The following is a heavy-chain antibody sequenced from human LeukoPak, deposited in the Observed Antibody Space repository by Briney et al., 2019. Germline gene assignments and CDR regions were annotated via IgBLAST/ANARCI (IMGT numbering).Heavy chain of an antibody. CDR2: IYYSGNT. J-gene: IGHJ3*02. D-gene: IGHD3-10*01. CDR1: GGSISSGNYY. Sequence: PSQTLSLTCTVSGGSISSGNYYWSWIRQHPGKGLEWIGYIYYSGNTYYNPSLKSRVTISVDTSKNQFSLKLSSVTAADTAVYYCASRSDYYGSGSHDAFDIWGQGTMVTVSS. V-gene: IGHV4-31*03. CDR3: ASRSDYYGSGSHDAFDI.